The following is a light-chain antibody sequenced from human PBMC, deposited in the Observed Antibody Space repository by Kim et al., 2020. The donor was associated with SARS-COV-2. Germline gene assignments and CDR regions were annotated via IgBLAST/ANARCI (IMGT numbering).Light chain of an antibody. CDR2: YAS. CDR3: QVWHSSSDHRVV. V-gene: IGLV3-21*04. J-gene: IGLJ2*01. Sequence: PGKTARITWGGNSIGSKSVHWYQQKAGQAPVLVIYYASDRPSGIPERFSGSNSGNTATLTISRVEAGDEADYYCQVWHSSSDHRVVFGGGTQLTVL. CDR1: SIGSKS.